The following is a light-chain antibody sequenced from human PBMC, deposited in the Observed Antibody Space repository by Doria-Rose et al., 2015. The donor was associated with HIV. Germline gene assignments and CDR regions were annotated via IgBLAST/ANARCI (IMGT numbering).Light chain of an antibody. CDR3: QQRSDWPPIFT. CDR2: DAS. J-gene: IGKJ3*01. V-gene: IGKV3-11*01. Sequence: LSPGERATLSCRASQSVSSNLAWHQQKPGQAPRLLIYDASNRATGIPARFSGSGSGTDFTLTISSLEPEDFAVYFCQQRSDWPPIFTFGPGTKVDI. CDR1: QSVSSN.